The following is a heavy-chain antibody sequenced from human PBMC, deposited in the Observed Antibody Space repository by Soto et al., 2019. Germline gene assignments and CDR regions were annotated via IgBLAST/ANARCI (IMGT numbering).Heavy chain of an antibody. J-gene: IGHJ6*03. CDR1: GFTFGSYA. V-gene: IGHV3-23*04. Sequence: VQLVESGGGLVQPGGSLRLSCAASGFTFGSYAMTWVRQAPGQGLEWVSGISGGGNGRYYSDSVEARFTISRDNPKNLLYLQMNTLRVEHTGADFCARVRHPSAPRRPHDYYFMDVWGNGTTITVSS. D-gene: IGHD1-1*01. CDR2: ISGGGNGR. CDR3: ARVRHPSAPRRPHDYYFMDV.